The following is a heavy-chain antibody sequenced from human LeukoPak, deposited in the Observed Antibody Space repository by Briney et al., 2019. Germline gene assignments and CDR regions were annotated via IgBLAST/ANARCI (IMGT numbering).Heavy chain of an antibody. D-gene: IGHD5-24*01. V-gene: IGHV3-48*01. CDR1: GFTFSGYS. CDR3: ARNRRWGYYYGMDV. J-gene: IGHJ6*02. Sequence: GGSLRLSCAASGFTFSGYSMNWVRQAPGKGLEWVAYISRSSSTIYYADSVKGRFTISRDNAKNSLYLQMNSLRSEDTAVYYCARNRRWGYYYGMDVWGQGTTVTVSS. CDR2: ISRSSSTI.